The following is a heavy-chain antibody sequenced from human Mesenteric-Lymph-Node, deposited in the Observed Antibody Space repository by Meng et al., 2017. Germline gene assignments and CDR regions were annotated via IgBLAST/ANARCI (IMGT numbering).Heavy chain of an antibody. CDR2: IYYSGST. CDR3: ARVGYCSSTSCYVGDYYYYGMDV. V-gene: IGHV4-39*07. D-gene: IGHD2-2*01. Sequence: ESLRLSCTVSGGSISSSSYYWGWIRQPPGKGLEWIGSIYYSGSTYYNPSLKSRVTISVDTSKNQFSLKLSSVTAADTAVYYCARVGYCSSTSCYVGDYYYYGMDVWGQGTTVTVSS. CDR1: GGSISSSSYY. J-gene: IGHJ6*02.